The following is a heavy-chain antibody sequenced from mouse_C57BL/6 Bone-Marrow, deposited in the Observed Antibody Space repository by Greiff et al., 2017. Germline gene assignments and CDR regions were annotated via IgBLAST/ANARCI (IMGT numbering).Heavy chain of an antibody. D-gene: IGHD1-1*02. J-gene: IGHJ4*01. CDR3: AKKRNYDYAMDY. V-gene: IGHV1-82*01. CDR1: GYAFSSSW. Sequence: QVQLQQSGPELVKPGASVKISCKASGYAFSSSWMNWVKQRPGKGLEWIGRIYPGDGDTNYNGKFKGKATLTADKSSSTAYMQLSSLTSEDSAVYCCAKKRNYDYAMDYWGQGTSVTVSS. CDR2: IYPGDGDT.